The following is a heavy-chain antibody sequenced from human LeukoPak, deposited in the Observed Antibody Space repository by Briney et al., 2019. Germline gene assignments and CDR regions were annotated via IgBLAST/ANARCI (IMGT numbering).Heavy chain of an antibody. V-gene: IGHV3-53*05. D-gene: IGHD3-16*01. CDR2: IYSGGST. J-gene: IGHJ4*02. CDR1: GFTVSSNY. CDR3: AGRRVLDASFDY. Sequence: GGSLRLSCAASGFTVSSNYMSWVRLAPGKGLEWVSVIYSGGSTYYADSVKGRFTISRDNSKNTLFLQMNRLRAEDTAVYYCAGRRVLDASFDYWGQGTLVTVSS.